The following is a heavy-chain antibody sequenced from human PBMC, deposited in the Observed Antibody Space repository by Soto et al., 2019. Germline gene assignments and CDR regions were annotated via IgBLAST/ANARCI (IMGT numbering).Heavy chain of an antibody. CDR2: IIPIFGTA. CDR1: GGTFSSYA. V-gene: IGHV1-69*13. Sequence: SVKVSCKASGGTFSSYAISWVRQAPGQGLEWMGGIIPIFGTANYAQKFQGRVTITADESTSTAYMELSSLRSEDTAVYYCARDVVPAAMIPNWFDPWGQGTLVTVSS. J-gene: IGHJ5*02. D-gene: IGHD2-2*01. CDR3: ARDVVPAAMIPNWFDP.